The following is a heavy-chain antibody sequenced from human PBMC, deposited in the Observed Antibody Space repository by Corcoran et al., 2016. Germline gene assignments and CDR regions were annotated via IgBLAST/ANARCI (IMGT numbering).Heavy chain of an antibody. CDR2: IYHSGST. CDR1: GYSISSGYY. V-gene: IGHV4-38-2*02. Sequence: QVQLQESGPGLVKPSETLSLTCTVSGYSISSGYYWGWIRQPPGKGLEWIGSIYHSGSTYYNPSLKSRVTISVDTSKNQFSLKLSSVTAADTAGYYRASNSNKYCSSTSCYLFYYYYGMDVWGQGTTVTVSS. D-gene: IGHD2-2*01. CDR3: ASNSNKYCSSTSCYLFYYYYGMDV. J-gene: IGHJ6*02.